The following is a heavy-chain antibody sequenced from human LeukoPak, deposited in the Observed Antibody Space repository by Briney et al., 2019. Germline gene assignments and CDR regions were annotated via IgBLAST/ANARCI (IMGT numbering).Heavy chain of an antibody. V-gene: IGHV3-74*01. CDR3: ARERGVSHPFDY. CDR1: GFSFSNTW. D-gene: IGHD2-21*01. Sequence: GVLRLSCAASGFSFSNTWMHWVRQVPGKGLVWVARIKSDGSGITYADSVEGRFTISRDNPRNTLYLQMNSLRGEDTAVYYCARERGVSHPFDYWGQGTPVTVSS. J-gene: IGHJ4*02. CDR2: IKSDGSGI.